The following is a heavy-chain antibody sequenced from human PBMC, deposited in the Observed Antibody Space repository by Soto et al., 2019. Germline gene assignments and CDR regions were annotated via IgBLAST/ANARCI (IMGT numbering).Heavy chain of an antibody. V-gene: IGHV1-2*04. Sequence: ASVKVSCKASGYTFTGYYIHWVRQAPGQGLEWMGWINPNSGGTNYAQKFQGWVTMTRDTSISTAYMELSRLRSDDTAAYYCARVGSGSSFDYWGQGTLVTVSS. D-gene: IGHD1-26*01. CDR2: INPNSGGT. CDR1: GYTFTGYY. J-gene: IGHJ4*02. CDR3: ARVGSGSSFDY.